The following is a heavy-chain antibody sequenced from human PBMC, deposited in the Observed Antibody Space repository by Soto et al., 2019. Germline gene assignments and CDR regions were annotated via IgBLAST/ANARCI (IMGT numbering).Heavy chain of an antibody. CDR1: GYTFTNYG. V-gene: IGHV1-46*01. CDR2: INPSGGST. Sequence: ASVKVSCKASGYTFTNYGISWVRQAPGQGLEWMGIINPSGGSTSYAQKFQGRVTMTRDSSTSTVYMDLSSLRSDDTAVYYCAASPSFWQNSYYGAMDVWGQGTTVTVSS. CDR3: AASPSFWQNSYYGAMDV. J-gene: IGHJ6*02.